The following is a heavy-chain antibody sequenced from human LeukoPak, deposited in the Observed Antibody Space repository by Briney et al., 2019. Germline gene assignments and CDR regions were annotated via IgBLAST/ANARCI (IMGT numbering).Heavy chain of an antibody. CDR2: INPNSGGT. CDR3: ARDGVGYYDSSGYYYFQH. CDR1: GYTFTGYY. V-gene: IGHV1-2*02. Sequence: ASVKVSCEASGYTFTGYYMHWVRQAPGQGLEWMGWINPNSGGTNYAQKFQGRVTMTRGTSISTAYMELSRLRSDDTAVYYCARDGVGYYDSSGYYYFQHWGQGTLVTVSS. J-gene: IGHJ1*01. D-gene: IGHD3-22*01.